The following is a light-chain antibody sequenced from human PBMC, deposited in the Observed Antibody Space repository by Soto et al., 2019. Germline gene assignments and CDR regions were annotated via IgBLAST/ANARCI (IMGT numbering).Light chain of an antibody. J-gene: IGLJ3*02. Sequence: QSVLTQPPSASGSPGQSVAISCTGISSDIGAYNYVSWYQQYPGKAPKLILYEVSTRPSGVPDRFSGSKSGNTASLTVSGLQAYDEAHYYCSSYAGNNMYVVFGGGTKLTVL. CDR2: EVS. V-gene: IGLV2-8*01. CDR3: SSYAGNNMYVV. CDR1: SSDIGAYNY.